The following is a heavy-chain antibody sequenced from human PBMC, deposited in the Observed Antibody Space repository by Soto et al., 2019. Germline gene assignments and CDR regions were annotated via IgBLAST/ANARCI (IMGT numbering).Heavy chain of an antibody. CDR3: ARAFYYGALKFGVNRGGPTPPYYFAF. J-gene: IGHJ4*02. V-gene: IGHV1-18*01. Sequence: ASVKVSCKASGYTLTSYGISWVRQAPGQGLEWMGWISAYNGNTNYAQKLQGRVTMTTDTSTSTAYMELRSLRSDDTAVYYCARAFYYGALKFGVNRGGPTPPYYFAFRGQGTLVPVSS. CDR2: ISAYNGNT. CDR1: GYTLTSYG. D-gene: IGHD3-16*01.